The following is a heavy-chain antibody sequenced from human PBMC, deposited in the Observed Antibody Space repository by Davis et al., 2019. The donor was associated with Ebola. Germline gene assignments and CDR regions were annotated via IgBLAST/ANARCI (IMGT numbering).Heavy chain of an antibody. CDR3: AREADTIFGVVSVGMDV. D-gene: IGHD3-3*01. Sequence: AASVKVSCKASGGTFSSYAISWVRQAPGQGLEWMGWISAYNGNTNYAQKLQGRVTMTTDTSTSTAYMELRSLRSDDTAVYYCAREADTIFGVVSVGMDVWGQGTTVTVSS. J-gene: IGHJ6*02. CDR2: ISAYNGNT. CDR1: GGTFSSYA. V-gene: IGHV1-18*01.